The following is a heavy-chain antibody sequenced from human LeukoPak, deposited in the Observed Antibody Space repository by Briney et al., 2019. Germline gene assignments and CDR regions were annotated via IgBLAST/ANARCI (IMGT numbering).Heavy chain of an antibody. CDR3: ARLTRTGIAVVDP. Sequence: SETLSLTCTVSGGSISSYYWSWIRQPPGKGLEWIGYIYYSGSTNYNPSRKSRVTIPVDTSKNQFSLKLSSVTAADTAVYYCARLTRTGIAVVDPWGQGTLVTVSS. CDR1: GGSISSYY. V-gene: IGHV4-59*08. D-gene: IGHD6-19*01. J-gene: IGHJ5*02. CDR2: IYYSGST.